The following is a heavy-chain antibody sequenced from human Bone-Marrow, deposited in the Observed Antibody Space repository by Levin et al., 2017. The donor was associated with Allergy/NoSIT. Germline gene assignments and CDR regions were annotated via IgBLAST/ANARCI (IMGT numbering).Heavy chain of an antibody. CDR2: ISHTGST. D-gene: IGHD3-16*01. CDR3: ARLRFGPGGAIRWFDP. J-gene: IGHJ5*02. CDR1: GYSISSGGYH. Sequence: SETLSLTCSVSGYSISSGGYHWSWIRQHPGKGLECIGYISHTGSTYYTPSLKSRLTISVDTSQNRFSLKLSSVTAADTAMYYCARLRFGPGGAIRWFDPWGQGSMVTVSS. V-gene: IGHV4-31*03.